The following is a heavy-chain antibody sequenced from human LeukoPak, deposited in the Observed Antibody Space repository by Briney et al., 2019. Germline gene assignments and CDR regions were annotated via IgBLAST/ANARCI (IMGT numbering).Heavy chain of an antibody. CDR3: ARDSSGFFDY. CDR1: GFTFSDYY. J-gene: IGHJ4*02. CDR2: ISSSGSTT. D-gene: IGHD6-19*01. V-gene: IGHV3-11*04. Sequence: PGGSLRVSCAASGFTFSDYYMSWIRQAPGKGLEWVSYISSSGSTTYYADSVKGGFTISRDNAKNSLYLQMNSLRAEDTAVYHCARDSSGFFDYWGQGTLVTVSS.